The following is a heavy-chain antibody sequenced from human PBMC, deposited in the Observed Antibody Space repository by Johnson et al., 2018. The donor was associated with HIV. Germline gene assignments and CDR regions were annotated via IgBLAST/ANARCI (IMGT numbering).Heavy chain of an antibody. D-gene: IGHD4-17*01. CDR3: ARPADYGDYSRDAFDI. J-gene: IGHJ3*02. Sequence: QVQLVESGGGVVQPGGSLRLSCAASGFTFSDYYMSWIRQAPGKGLEWVSYISSSGSTIYYADSVKGRFTISRDNAKNSLYLQMNSLRVEDTALYYCARPADYGDYSRDAFDIWGQGTMVTLSS. CDR1: GFTFSDYY. V-gene: IGHV3-11*04. CDR2: ISSSGSTI.